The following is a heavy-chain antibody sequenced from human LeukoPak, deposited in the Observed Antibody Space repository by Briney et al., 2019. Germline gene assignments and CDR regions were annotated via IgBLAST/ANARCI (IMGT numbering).Heavy chain of an antibody. CDR2: IWYDGSEK. CDR1: GFTFTSHS. J-gene: IGHJ6*02. V-gene: IGHV3-33*01. CDR3: ARENSSGYYHGMDV. Sequence: GGSLRLSCATSGFTFTSHSMHWVRQAPGKGLEWVAVIWYDGSEKYYADSVKGRFTISRDNSKNTLYLQMNSLRAEDTAVYYCARENSSGYYHGMDVWGPGTTVTVSS. D-gene: IGHD6-25*01.